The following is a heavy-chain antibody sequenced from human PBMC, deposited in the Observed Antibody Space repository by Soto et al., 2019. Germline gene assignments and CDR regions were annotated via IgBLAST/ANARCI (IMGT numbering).Heavy chain of an antibody. CDR3: AKAFLARYCSSSICYDPADYFDY. Sequence: EVQLLESGGGLLQPGGSLRLSCAASGFTVNNYAMSWVRQAPGKGLEWVSSINNGGDNIYYVDSVKGRFTISRDNSKSTLYLQMTSLRAEDTAVYYCAKAFLARYCSSSICYDPADYFDYWGQGTLVTVSS. V-gene: IGHV3-23*01. CDR2: INNGGDNI. CDR1: GFTVNNYA. J-gene: IGHJ4*02. D-gene: IGHD2-2*01.